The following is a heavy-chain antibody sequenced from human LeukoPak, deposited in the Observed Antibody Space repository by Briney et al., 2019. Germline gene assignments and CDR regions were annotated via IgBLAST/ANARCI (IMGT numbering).Heavy chain of an antibody. Sequence: ASAKVSCKASGYTFTGYYMHWVRQAPGQGLEWMGWINPNSGGTNYAQKFQGRVTMTRDTSISTAYMELSRLRSDDTAVYYCARDIAAAGTGWFDPWGQGTLVTVSS. V-gene: IGHV1-2*02. D-gene: IGHD6-13*01. CDR1: GYTFTGYY. CDR3: ARDIAAAGTGWFDP. J-gene: IGHJ5*02. CDR2: INPNSGGT.